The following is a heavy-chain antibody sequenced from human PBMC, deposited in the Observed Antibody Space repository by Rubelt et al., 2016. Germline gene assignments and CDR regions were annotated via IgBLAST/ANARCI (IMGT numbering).Heavy chain of an antibody. CDR1: GGSFSGYY. CDR2: IYYSGST. CDR3: ARRVSSSWFTNWFVP. Sequence: QVQLQQWGAGLLKPSETLSLTCAVYGGSFSGYYWSWIRQPPGKGLEWIGYIYYSGSTYYNPSLKSRVTRSVDTSKNQVSLRLSSVTAADTAVYYCARRVSSSWFTNWFVPWGQGTLVTVSS. V-gene: IGHV4-34*01. J-gene: IGHJ5*02. D-gene: IGHD6-13*01.